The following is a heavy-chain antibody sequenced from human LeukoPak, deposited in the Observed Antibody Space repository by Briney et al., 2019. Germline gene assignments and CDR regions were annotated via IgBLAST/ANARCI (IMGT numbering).Heavy chain of an antibody. Sequence: ASVKVSCKASGYTVTGYHMHWVRQAPGQGFEWMGWINPNSGGTNYAQKFQGRVTMTRDTSINTAYMELSRLRSDDTAVYYCAGDMVRGVILRRVLEYWGQGTLVTVSS. CDR2: INPNSGGT. CDR1: GYTVTGYH. D-gene: IGHD3-10*01. J-gene: IGHJ4*02. V-gene: IGHV1-2*02. CDR3: AGDMVRGVILRRVLEY.